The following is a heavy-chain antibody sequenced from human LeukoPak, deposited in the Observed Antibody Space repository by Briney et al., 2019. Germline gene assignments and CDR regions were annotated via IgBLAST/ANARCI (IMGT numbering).Heavy chain of an antibody. CDR1: GYTFSNYG. CDR3: ARDNDKVVDH. D-gene: IGHD1-1*01. V-gene: IGHV1-18*01. Sequence: ASVKVSCKPSGYTFSNYGISWVRQAPGQGLEWMGWITAYNGNRLCAQRFQGRITLTTDTSTSTSYMELRSLEYDDTAIYYCARDNDKVVDHWGQGTLVTVSS. J-gene: IGHJ4*01. CDR2: ITAYNGNR.